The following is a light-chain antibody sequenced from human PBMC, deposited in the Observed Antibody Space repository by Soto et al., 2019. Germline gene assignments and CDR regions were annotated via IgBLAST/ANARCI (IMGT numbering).Light chain of an antibody. Sequence: QSALTQPRSVSGSPGQSLTISCTGSSSDVGGYNYVSWYQQQPGKAPKLLIYGDNNRPSGVPDRFSGSKSGTSASLAITGLQAEDEADYYCHSYDSGLSGSVFGGGTKVTVL. V-gene: IGLV2-11*01. CDR2: GDN. J-gene: IGLJ3*02. CDR1: SSDVGGYNY. CDR3: HSYDSGLSGSV.